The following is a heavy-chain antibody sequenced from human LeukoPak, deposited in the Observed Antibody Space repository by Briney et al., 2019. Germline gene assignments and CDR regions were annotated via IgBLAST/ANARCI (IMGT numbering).Heavy chain of an antibody. CDR2: INPNSGGT. V-gene: IGHV1-2*02. CDR3: AREPVVVIVGSPQGQSYMDV. D-gene: IGHD2-2*01. CDR1: GYTFTGYY. Sequence: ASVKVSCKASGYTFTGYYMHWVRQAPGQGLEWMGWINPNSGGTNYAQKFQGRVTITADESTSTAYMELSSLRSEDTAVYYCAREPVVVIVGSPQGQSYMDVWGKGTTVTVSS. J-gene: IGHJ6*03.